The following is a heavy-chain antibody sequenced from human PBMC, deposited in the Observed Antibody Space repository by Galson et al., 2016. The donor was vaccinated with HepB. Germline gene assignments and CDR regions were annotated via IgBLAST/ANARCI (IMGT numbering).Heavy chain of an antibody. CDR3: ARDPLGYSSRWNLGRDGFDV. V-gene: IGHV3-33*01. J-gene: IGHJ3*01. D-gene: IGHD6-13*01. CDR2: IWYDGSNK. Sequence: SLRLSCASSGFTFSEYGMHWVRQAPGKGLEWVAVIWYDGSNKYYADSVKGRFSIYRDNSKKTLYLQMNSLRVEDTAVYYCARDPLGYSSRWNLGRDGFDVWGQGTKVTVSS. CDR1: GFTFSEYG.